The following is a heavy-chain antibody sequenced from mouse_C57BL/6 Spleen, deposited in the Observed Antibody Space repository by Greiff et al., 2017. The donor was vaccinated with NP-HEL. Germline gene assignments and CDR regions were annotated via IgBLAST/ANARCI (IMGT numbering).Heavy chain of an antibody. CDR1: GYTFTDYN. CDR2: INPNNGGT. Sequence: EVKLMESGPELVKPGASVKMSCKASGYTFTDYNMHWVKQSHGKSLEWIGYINPNNGGTSYNQKFKGKATLTVNKSSSTAYMELRSLTSEDSAVYYCATPYYYAMDYWGQGTSVTVSS. V-gene: IGHV1-22*01. J-gene: IGHJ4*01. CDR3: ATPYYYAMDY.